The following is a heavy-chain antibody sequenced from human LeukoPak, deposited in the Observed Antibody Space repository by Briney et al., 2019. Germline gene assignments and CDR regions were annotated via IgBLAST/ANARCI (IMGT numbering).Heavy chain of an antibody. CDR3: ARELSAFDI. D-gene: IGHD3-10*01. CDR1: GFTFSSYA. V-gene: IGHV3-53*01. Sequence: GGSPRLSCAASGFTFSSYAMSWVRQAPGKGLEWVSVIYSGGSTYYADSVKGRFTISRDNSKNTLYLQMNSLRAEDTAVYYCARELSAFDIWGQGTMVTVSS. J-gene: IGHJ3*02. CDR2: IYSGGST.